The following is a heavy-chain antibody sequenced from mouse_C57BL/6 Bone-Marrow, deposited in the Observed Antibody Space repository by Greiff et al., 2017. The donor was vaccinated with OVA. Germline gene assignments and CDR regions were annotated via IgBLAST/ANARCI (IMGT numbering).Heavy chain of an antibody. CDR2: ISSGGSYT. V-gene: IGHV5-6*01. D-gene: IGHD1-1*01. CDR3: ARPLYYGSSRYFDV. J-gene: IGHJ1*03. Sequence: EVQLVESGGALVKPGGSLKLSCAASGFTFSSYGMSWVRQTPDKRLEWVATISSGGSYTYYPDSVKGRFTISRDNAKNTLYLQMSSLKSEDTAMYYCARPLYYGSSRYFDVWGTGTTVTVSS. CDR1: GFTFSSYG.